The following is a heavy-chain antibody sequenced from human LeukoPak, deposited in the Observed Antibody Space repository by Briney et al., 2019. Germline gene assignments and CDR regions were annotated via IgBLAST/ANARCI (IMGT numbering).Heavy chain of an antibody. J-gene: IGHJ4*02. Sequence: APVKVACKASGYTFTSYYMHWVRQAPGQGLEWMGIINPSGGSTSYAQKFQGRVTMTRDTSTSTVYMELSSLRSEDTAVYYCAGDRTNEDQLDYWGQGTLVTVSS. CDR2: INPSGGST. CDR1: GYTFTSYY. D-gene: IGHD2-8*01. CDR3: AGDRTNEDQLDY. V-gene: IGHV1-46*01.